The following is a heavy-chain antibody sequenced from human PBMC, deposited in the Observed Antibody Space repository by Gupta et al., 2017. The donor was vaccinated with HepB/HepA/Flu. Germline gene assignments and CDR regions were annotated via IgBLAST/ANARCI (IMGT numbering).Heavy chain of an antibody. Sequence: QLQLQESGPVLVKPSETLSLTCTVSGGSISSSSYYWGWIRQPPGKGLEWIGSIYYSGSTYYNTSLKRRGTISVDTSKKQFARKLSSVTAAETAVYDCARTYYYDSSGVFNAPFDDGGQGTMVTVYS. D-gene: IGHD3-22*01. J-gene: IGHJ4*02. CDR3: ARTYYYDSSGVFNAPFDD. CDR2: IYYSGST. V-gene: IGHV4-39*01. CDR1: GGSISSSSYY.